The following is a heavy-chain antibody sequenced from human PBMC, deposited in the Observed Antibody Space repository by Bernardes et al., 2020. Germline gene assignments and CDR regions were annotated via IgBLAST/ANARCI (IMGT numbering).Heavy chain of an antibody. J-gene: IGHJ4*02. CDR1: GFTFSSYG. CDR3: ARGRTYPEGFYFDY. D-gene: IGHD1-7*01. Sequence: GGSLRLSCAASGFTFSSYGMHWVRQAPGKGLEWVAVIWYDGSNKYYADSVKGRFTISRDNSKNTLYLQMNSLRAEDTAVYYCARGRTYPEGFYFDYWGQGTLVTVSS. V-gene: IGHV3-33*01. CDR2: IWYDGSNK.